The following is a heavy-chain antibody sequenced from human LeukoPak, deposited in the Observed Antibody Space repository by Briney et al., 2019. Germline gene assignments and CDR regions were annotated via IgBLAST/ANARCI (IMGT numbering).Heavy chain of an antibody. V-gene: IGHV3-20*04. CDR3: ARERRPKLGTAMVV. J-gene: IGHJ4*02. D-gene: IGHD5-18*01. CDR1: GFTVSSNS. Sequence: GGSLRLSCTVSGFTVSSNSMSWIRQAPGKGLEWVSGINWNGGSTGYADSVKGRFTISRDNAKNSLYLQMNSLRAEDTALYYCARERRPKLGTAMVVWGQGTLVTVSS. CDR2: INWNGGST.